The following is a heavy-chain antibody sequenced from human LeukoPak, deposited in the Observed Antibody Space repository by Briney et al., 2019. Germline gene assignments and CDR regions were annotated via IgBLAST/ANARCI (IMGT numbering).Heavy chain of an antibody. D-gene: IGHD3-22*01. J-gene: IGHJ4*02. CDR3: ARIYVSSGGGFGY. V-gene: IGHV3-23*01. CDR2: ISGSGSYT. CDR1: GFTLSSYG. Sequence: GGSLRLSCAASGFTLSSYGMSWVRQAPGKGLEWVSGISGSGSYTYYADSVKGRFTISRDNAKNTVYLQMNSLRAEDTAVYYCARIYVSSGGGFGYWGQGTLVTVSS.